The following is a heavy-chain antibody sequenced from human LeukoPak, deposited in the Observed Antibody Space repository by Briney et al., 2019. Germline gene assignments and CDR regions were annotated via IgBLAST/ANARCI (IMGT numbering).Heavy chain of an antibody. CDR3: ARDPDLTIFGGNFDY. J-gene: IGHJ4*02. CDR1: GFTFSDYY. CDR2: ISSSGSTI. Sequence: GSLRLSCAASGFTFSDYYMSWIRQAPGKGLEWASYISSSGSTIYYADSVKGRFTISRDNAKNSLYLQMNSLRAEDTAVYYCARDPDLTIFGGNFDYWGQGTLVTVSS. D-gene: IGHD3-3*01. V-gene: IGHV3-11*01.